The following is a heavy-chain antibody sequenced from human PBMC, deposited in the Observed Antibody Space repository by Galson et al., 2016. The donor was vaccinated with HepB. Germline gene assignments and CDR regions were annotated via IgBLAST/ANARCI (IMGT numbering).Heavy chain of an antibody. D-gene: IGHD6-13*01. CDR2: IWYDGSKQ. V-gene: IGHV3-33*01. CDR3: AGDSGIAGPDATPGEGDWYFDL. J-gene: IGHJ2*01. Sequence: SLRLSCAASGFTFSNYGMHWVRQAPGKGLEWVADIWYDGSKQYYADSVKGRFTISRANSKSTLYLQMNSVRAGDTAVYYCAGDSGIAGPDATPGEGDWYFDLWGRGTLVTVSS. CDR1: GFTFSNYG.